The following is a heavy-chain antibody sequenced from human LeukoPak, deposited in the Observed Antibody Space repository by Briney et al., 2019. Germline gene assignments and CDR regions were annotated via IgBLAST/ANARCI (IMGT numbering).Heavy chain of an antibody. CDR1: GGSFSGYY. CDR2: INHSGST. D-gene: IGHD6-19*01. Sequence: SETLSLTCAVYGGSFSGYYWSRIRQPPGKGLEWIGEINHSGSTNYNPSLKSRVTISVDTSKNQFSLKLSSVTAADTAVYYCARAGYSSGRTYFDYWGQGTLVTVSS. V-gene: IGHV4-34*01. J-gene: IGHJ4*02. CDR3: ARAGYSSGRTYFDY.